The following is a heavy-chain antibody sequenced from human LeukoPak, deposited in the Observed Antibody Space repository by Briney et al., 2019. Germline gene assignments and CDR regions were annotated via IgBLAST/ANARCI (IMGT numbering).Heavy chain of an antibody. V-gene: IGHV5-51*01. D-gene: IGHD3-10*01. CDR2: IYPGDSDT. J-gene: IGHJ4*02. Sequence: GESLQISCEGSGYLFTSYWIGWGRQMPGKGLEWMGIIYPGDSDTRYSPSFQGQVTISADKSITTAYLQWSSLKASDTAMYYCARYITMVRGVITELDCWGQGTLVTVSS. CDR3: ARYITMVRGVITELDC. CDR1: GYLFTSYW.